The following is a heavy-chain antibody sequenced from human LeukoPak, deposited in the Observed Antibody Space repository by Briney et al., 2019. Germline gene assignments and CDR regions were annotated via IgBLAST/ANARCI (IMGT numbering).Heavy chain of an antibody. Sequence: SETLSLTCAVSGGSISSGGYSWSWIRQPPGKGLEWIGYIYHSGSTYYNPSLKSRVTISVDRSKNQFSLKLSSVTAADTAVYYCASKKTLDYWGQGTLVTVSS. V-gene: IGHV4-30-2*01. CDR2: IYHSGST. CDR1: GGSISSGGYS. CDR3: ASKKTLDY. J-gene: IGHJ4*02.